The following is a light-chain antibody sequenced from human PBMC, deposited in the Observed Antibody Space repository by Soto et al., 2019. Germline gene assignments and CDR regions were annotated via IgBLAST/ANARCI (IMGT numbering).Light chain of an antibody. J-gene: IGKJ2*01. V-gene: IGKV1-39*01. CDR1: QSISSY. Sequence: DIQMTQSPSSLSASIGDRVTITCRASQSISSYLNWYQQTPGKAPKLLIYAASSLQSGVPSRFSGSGSGTDFTLTISNLQPEDFATYYCQQSDSTPTFGQGTKVDNK. CDR2: AAS. CDR3: QQSDSTPT.